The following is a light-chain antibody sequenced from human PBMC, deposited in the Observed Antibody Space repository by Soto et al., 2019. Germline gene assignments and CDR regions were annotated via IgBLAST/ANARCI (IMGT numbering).Light chain of an antibody. CDR3: LQYNNRPPYS. Sequence: EIVMTQSPATLSVSPGERATLSCRASQSVSSNLAWYQQKPGQTPRLLIYGASTRATGIPARFSGSGSGTKFTLTISSLQSEDFADYYCLQYNNRPPYSFGQGTKLEIK. CDR1: QSVSSN. J-gene: IGKJ2*03. V-gene: IGKV3-15*01. CDR2: GAS.